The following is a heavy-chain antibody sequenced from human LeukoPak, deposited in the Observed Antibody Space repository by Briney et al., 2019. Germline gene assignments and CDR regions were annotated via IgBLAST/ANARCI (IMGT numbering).Heavy chain of an antibody. CDR2: INHSGST. Sequence: SETLSLTCAVYGGSFSGYYLSWIRQPPGKGLEWIGEINHSGSTNYNPSLKRRVTISVDTSKNQFSLKLSSVTAADTAVYYCARKGYIVVVPAAIGSPYYYYMDVWGKGTTVTASS. CDR3: ARKGYIVVVPAAIGSPYYYYMDV. CDR1: GGSFSGYY. J-gene: IGHJ6*03. D-gene: IGHD2-2*01. V-gene: IGHV4-34*01.